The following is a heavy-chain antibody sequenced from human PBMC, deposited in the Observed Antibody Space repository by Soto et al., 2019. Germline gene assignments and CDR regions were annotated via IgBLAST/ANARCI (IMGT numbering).Heavy chain of an antibody. V-gene: IGHV4-30-2*01. CDR2: IYHSGST. Sequence: SETLSLTCAVSGGSISSGGYSWSWIRQPPGKGLEWIGYIYHSGSTYYSPSLKSRVTISVDRSKNQFSLKLSSVTAADTAVYYCAARAVVDATWRFDPWGQGTLVTVSS. CDR1: GGSISSGGYS. J-gene: IGHJ5*02. CDR3: AARAVVDATWRFDP. D-gene: IGHD2-15*01.